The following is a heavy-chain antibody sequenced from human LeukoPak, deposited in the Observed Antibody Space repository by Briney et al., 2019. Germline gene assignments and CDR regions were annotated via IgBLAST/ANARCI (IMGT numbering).Heavy chain of an antibody. CDR2: INHSGST. CDR3: ARLRGIAAAGITSPYFDH. CDR1: GGSFSGYY. V-gene: IGHV4-34*01. D-gene: IGHD6-13*01. Sequence: SETLSLTCAVYGGSFSGYYWSWIRQPPGKGLEWVGEINHSGSTNYNPSLKSRVTISVDTSKNQFSLKLSSVTAADTAVYYCARLRGIAAAGITSPYFDHWGQGTLVTVSS. J-gene: IGHJ4*02.